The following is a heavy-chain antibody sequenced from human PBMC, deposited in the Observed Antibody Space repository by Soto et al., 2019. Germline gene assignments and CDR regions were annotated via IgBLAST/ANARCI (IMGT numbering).Heavy chain of an antibody. CDR1: GYTISSNG. Sequence: ASAKVSCKTGGYTISSNGISWVRQPLGQGLEGMGWISAYNGNTKYAQKIQGRVTMTTDTSTSTAYMELRSLRSDATAVYYCAGDSPPLDFWGQGTLVTVSS. J-gene: IGHJ4*01. CDR3: AGDSPPLDF. V-gene: IGHV1-18*04. CDR2: ISAYNGNT.